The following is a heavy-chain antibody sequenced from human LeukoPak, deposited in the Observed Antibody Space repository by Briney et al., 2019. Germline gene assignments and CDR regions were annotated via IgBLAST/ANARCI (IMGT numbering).Heavy chain of an antibody. CDR3: TREDRDTFDI. CDR2: TYYRSKWYN. V-gene: IGHV6-1*01. J-gene: IGHJ3*02. Sequence: SQTLSLTCAISGDSVSNNIAAWTWIRQSPSRGLEWLGRTYYRSKWYNDYAVSVRGRITVNPDTSKNQFSLQLNSVTPEGTAVYYCTREDRDTFDIWGQGTVVTVSS. CDR1: GDSVSNNIAA.